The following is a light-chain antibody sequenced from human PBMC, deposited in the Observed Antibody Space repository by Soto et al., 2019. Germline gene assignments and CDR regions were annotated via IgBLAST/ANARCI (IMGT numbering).Light chain of an antibody. J-gene: IGKJ1*01. Sequence: EIVLTQSPGTLSLSPGERATLSCRVSQSVSSSYLAWYQQKPGQAPRLLIYDASSRATGIPDRFSGSGSGTDFTLTISRLEPEDFAVYYCQQQYGSSRTFGQGTKVDIK. CDR3: QQQYGSSRT. CDR2: DAS. V-gene: IGKV3-20*01. CDR1: QSVSSSY.